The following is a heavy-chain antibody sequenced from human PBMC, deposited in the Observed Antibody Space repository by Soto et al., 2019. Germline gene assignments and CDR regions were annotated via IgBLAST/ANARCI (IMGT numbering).Heavy chain of an antibody. CDR2: ISGSGVNT. CDR3: AKVVVVGYYGVDV. V-gene: IGHV3-23*01. Sequence: GGSLRLSCAASGFTFSSYGMSWVRQAPGKGLEWVSTISGSGVNTYYGDSVKGRFTISRDNSRNTLYLQMNSLRVEDTAVYYCAKVVVVGYYGVDVWGQGTTVTVSS. CDR1: GFTFSSYG. D-gene: IGHD3-22*01. J-gene: IGHJ6*02.